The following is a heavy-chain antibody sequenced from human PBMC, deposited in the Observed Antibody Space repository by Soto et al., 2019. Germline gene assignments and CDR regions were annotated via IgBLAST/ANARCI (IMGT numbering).Heavy chain of an antibody. CDR3: ARDSDTAMVSWFDP. CDR1: GFTFSSYG. Sequence: VQLVECGGGVVQPGMSLRLSCAASGFTFSSYGMHWVRQAPGKGLEWVAVIWYDGSNKYYADSVKGRFTISRDNSKNTLYLQMNSLRAEDTAVYYCARDSDTAMVSWFDPWGQGTLVTVSS. J-gene: IGHJ5*02. D-gene: IGHD5-18*01. CDR2: IWYDGSNK. V-gene: IGHV3-33*01.